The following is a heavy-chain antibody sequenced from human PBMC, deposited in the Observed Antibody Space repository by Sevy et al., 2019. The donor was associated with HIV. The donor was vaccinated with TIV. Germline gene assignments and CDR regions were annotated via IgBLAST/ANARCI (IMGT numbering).Heavy chain of an antibody. CDR1: GYTFTDYH. CDR3: ARDSEDNRVDY. CDR2: INPNSGGT. V-gene: IGHV1-2*05. Sequence: ASVKVSCKASGYTFTDYHIYWVRQAPGQGLEWVGRINPNSGGTNYAQRFQGRVTMTRDTSTAYMDLSRLTYDDTGSYYCARDSEDNRVDYWGQGTLVTVSS. J-gene: IGHJ4*02. D-gene: IGHD2-15*01.